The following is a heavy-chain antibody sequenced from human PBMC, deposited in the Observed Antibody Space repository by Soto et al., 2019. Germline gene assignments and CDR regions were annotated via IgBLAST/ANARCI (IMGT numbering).Heavy chain of an antibody. D-gene: IGHD6-6*01. CDR1: GFTFSSYA. CDR2: ISGSGGST. J-gene: IGHJ5*02. CDR3: ARDPLSSSSFVGWFDP. Sequence: PGGSLRLSCAASGFTFSSYAMSWVRQAPGKGLEWVSAISGSGGSTHYADSVKGRFTISRDNAKNSLYLQMNSLRAEDTAVYYCARDPLSSSSFVGWFDPWGQGTLVTVSS. V-gene: IGHV3-23*01.